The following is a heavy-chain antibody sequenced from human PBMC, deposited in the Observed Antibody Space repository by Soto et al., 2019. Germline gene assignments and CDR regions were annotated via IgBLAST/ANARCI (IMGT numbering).Heavy chain of an antibody. Sequence: PSETLSLTCTVSGGSISNHYWSWIRQPPGKGLEWIGYIYYNGNTNYNPSLKSRVTMSVDKSKNQFSLKLSSVTAADTAVYYCARDLTATLFDYWGQGTLVTVSS. CDR1: GGSISNHY. D-gene: IGHD6-25*01. CDR3: ARDLTATLFDY. J-gene: IGHJ4*02. V-gene: IGHV4-59*11. CDR2: IYYNGNT.